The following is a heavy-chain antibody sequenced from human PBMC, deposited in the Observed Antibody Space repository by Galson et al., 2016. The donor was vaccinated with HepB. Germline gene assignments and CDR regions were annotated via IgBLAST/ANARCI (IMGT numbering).Heavy chain of an antibody. CDR2: IYQTATA. CDR3: TGGTLGTTSSMAFDY. J-gene: IGHJ4*02. Sequence: SETLSLTCAVSGDSISNTSNNYWWSWVRQSPAKGLEWIGEIYQTATAHYNPSFTSRATISVDKSKNQISLRLGSVTAADTAVYYGTGGTLGTTSSMAFDYWGQGTLVSVSS. D-gene: IGHD1-7*01. CDR1: GDSISNTSNNYW. V-gene: IGHV4-4*02.